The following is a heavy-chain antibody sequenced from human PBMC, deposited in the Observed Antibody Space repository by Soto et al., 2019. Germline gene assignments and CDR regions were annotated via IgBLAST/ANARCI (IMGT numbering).Heavy chain of an antibody. V-gene: IGHV4-39*01. J-gene: IGHJ3*02. CDR2: ISSSGTT. CDR1: GGSISSSSYY. D-gene: IGHD4-17*01. Sequence: SETLSLTCTISGGSISSSSYYWGWIRQPPGKGLEWIGSISSSGTTYYNPSLKSRVTISVDTSKNQFSLNLNSVTAADTALYYCASHDFGARDASDIWGQGTMVTVSS. CDR3: ASHDFGARDASDI.